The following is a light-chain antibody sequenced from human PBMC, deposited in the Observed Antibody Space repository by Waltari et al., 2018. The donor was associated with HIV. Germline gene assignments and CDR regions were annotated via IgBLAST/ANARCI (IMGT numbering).Light chain of an antibody. CDR1: IPTIRSNY. Sequence: QSVLTQPPSASGTPGQRVTISCSGGIPTIRSNYVFCYQLLPGTAPKLRVYRNDQRSSGCPGRLSGSNSGTSASLAISGLRSEDEADYYCAAWDDSLSGYVFGTGTKVTVL. V-gene: IGLV1-47*01. CDR3: AAWDDSLSGYV. CDR2: RND. J-gene: IGLJ1*01.